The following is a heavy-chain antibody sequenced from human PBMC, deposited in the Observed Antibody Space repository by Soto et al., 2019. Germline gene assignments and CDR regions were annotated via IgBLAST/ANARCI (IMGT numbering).Heavy chain of an antibody. D-gene: IGHD6-13*01. J-gene: IGHJ6*02. CDR2: IWYDGSNK. V-gene: IGHV3-33*01. Sequence: GGSLRLSCAASGFTFSSYGMHWVRQAPGKGLEWVAVIWYDGSNKYYADSVKGRFTISRDNSKNTLYLQMNSLRAEDTAVYYCARDLSRIAAAGMPGDRMDVWGQGTTVTVSS. CDR1: GFTFSSYG. CDR3: ARDLSRIAAAGMPGDRMDV.